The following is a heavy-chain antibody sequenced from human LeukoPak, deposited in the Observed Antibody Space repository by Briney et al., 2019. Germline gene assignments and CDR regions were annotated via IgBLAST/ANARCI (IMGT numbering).Heavy chain of an antibody. V-gene: IGHV1-2*02. J-gene: IGHJ4*02. CDR1: GYTFTGYY. Sequence: ASVKVSCKASGYTFTGYYMHWVRQAPGQGLEWMGWINPNSGGINYAQEFQGRVTMTRDTSISTAYMELSRLRSDDTAVYYCARAWAPYYDSSGYYWFKTLYYFDYWGQGTLVTVSS. CDR2: INPNSGGI. D-gene: IGHD3-22*01. CDR3: ARAWAPYYDSSGYYWFKTLYYFDY.